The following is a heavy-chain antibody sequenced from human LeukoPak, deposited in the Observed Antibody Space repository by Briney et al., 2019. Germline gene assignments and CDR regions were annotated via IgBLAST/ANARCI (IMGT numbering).Heavy chain of an antibody. D-gene: IGHD2-15*01. CDR1: GYSFTSYW. CDR3: ARATDCSSGSCYDY. Sequence: GESLKISCKGSGYSFTSYWIGWVRQMPGKGLEWMGIIYPGDSDTRYSPSFQGQVTISADKSISTAYLQWSSLKASDTAIYCARATDCSSGSCYDYWGQGTLVTVSS. J-gene: IGHJ4*02. V-gene: IGHV5-51*01. CDR2: IYPGDSDT.